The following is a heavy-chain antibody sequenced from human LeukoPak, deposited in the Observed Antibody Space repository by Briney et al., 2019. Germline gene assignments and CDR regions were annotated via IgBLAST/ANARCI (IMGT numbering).Heavy chain of an antibody. D-gene: IGHD4-23*01. V-gene: IGHV4-59*12. CDR3: ARAVGTSRNFFDY. CDR2: IYHSGST. CDR1: GGSISSYY. J-gene: IGHJ4*02. Sequence: SETLSLTCTVSGGSISSYYWSWIRQPPGKGLECIGSIYHSGSTYYNPSLKSRVTISVDTSKNQFSLNLSSVTAADTAMYYCARAVGTSRNFFDYWGQGTLVTVSS.